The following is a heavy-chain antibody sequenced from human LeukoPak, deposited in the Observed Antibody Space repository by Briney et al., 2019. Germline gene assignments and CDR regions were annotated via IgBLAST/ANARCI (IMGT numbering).Heavy chain of an antibody. J-gene: IGHJ5*02. D-gene: IGHD5-18*01. CDR2: IYHSGST. V-gene: IGHV4-4*02. Sequence: SSETLSPTCAVSGGSISSSNWWSWVRQPPGKGLEWIGEIYHSGSTNYNPSLKSRVTISVDKSKNQFSLKLSSVTAADTAVYYCARSAVDTAMVHNWFDPWGQGTLVTVSS. CDR3: ARSAVDTAMVHNWFDP. CDR1: GGSISSSNW.